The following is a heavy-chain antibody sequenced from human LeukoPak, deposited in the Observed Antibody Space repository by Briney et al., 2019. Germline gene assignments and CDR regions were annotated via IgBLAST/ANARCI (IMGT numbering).Heavy chain of an antibody. V-gene: IGHV4-61*01. CDR2: IYYSGST. D-gene: IGHD3-3*01. J-gene: IGHJ4*02. Sequence: SETLSLTCAVSGGSVSSGSYYWSWIRQPPGKGLEWIGYIYYSGSTNYNPSLKSRVTISVDTSKNQFSLKLSSVTAADTAVYYCARISTIFGVVTKRDDYWGQGTLVTVSS. CDR3: ARISTIFGVVTKRDDY. CDR1: GGSVSSGSYY.